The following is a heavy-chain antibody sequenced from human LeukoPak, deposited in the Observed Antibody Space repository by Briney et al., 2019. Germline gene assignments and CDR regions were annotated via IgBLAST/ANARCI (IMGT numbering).Heavy chain of an antibody. J-gene: IGHJ3*02. V-gene: IGHV1-69*05. CDR2: IIPIFGTA. CDR1: GYTFTSYA. D-gene: IGHD6-13*01. CDR3: ARARYSSSWFDAFDI. Sequence: SVKVSCKASGYTFTSYAISWVRQAPGQGLEWMGGIIPIFGTANYAQKFQGRVTITTDESTSTAYMELSSLRSEDTAVYYCARARYSSSWFDAFDIWGQGTMVTVSS.